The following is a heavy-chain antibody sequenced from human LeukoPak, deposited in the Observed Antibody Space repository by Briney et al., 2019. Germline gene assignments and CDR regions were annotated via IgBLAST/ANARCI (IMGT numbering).Heavy chain of an antibody. Sequence: SETLSLTCAVSGGSISSYYWSWIRQPPGKGLEWIGYVSYSGSTNYNPSLKSRVTISVDTSKNQFSLKLNSVTAADTAVYYCARDSSGNNWFNPWGQGTLVTVSS. CDR3: ARDSSGNNWFNP. CDR1: GGSISSYY. J-gene: IGHJ5*02. V-gene: IGHV4-59*01. CDR2: VSYSGST.